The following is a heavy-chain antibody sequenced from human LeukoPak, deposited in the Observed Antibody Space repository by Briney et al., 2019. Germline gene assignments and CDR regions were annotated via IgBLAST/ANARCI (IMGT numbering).Heavy chain of an antibody. CDR2: IKSDGSST. V-gene: IGHV3-74*01. CDR3: SRDSLSSCGGDCYSGLDV. D-gene: IGHD2-21*02. Sequence: PGGSLRLSCVASGFTFSNYWMHWVRQAPGEALMWVSRIKSDGSSTTYADSVKGRFTISRDNAKNTLYLQMNSLRAEDTAVYYCSRDSLSSCGGDCYSGLDVWGQGTTVTVSS. CDR1: GFTFSNYW. J-gene: IGHJ6*02.